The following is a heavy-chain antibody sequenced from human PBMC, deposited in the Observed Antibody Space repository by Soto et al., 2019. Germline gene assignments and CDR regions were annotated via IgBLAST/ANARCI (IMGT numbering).Heavy chain of an antibody. J-gene: IGHJ4*02. D-gene: IGHD3-3*01. V-gene: IGHV3-15*05. CDR3: ATRAAFWISYSFFFDY. CDR1: GFTFINAW. Sequence: GGSLRLSCSASGFTFINAWMSWVRQAPGKGLEWVGHIKSNTDGGTTDYAAPVKGRFTISRDDSKDMLYLQMNSLKTEDTAVYYCATRAAFWISYSFFFDYWGRGTLVTISS. CDR2: IKSNTDGGTT.